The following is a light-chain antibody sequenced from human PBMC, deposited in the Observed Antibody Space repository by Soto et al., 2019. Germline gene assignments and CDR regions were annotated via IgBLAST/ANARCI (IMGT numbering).Light chain of an antibody. J-gene: IGKJ1*01. Sequence: DIQMTQSPSSLSASVGDRVTITCRAGQSISYYLNWYQHKPGKAPKLLIYAASSLQSGVPSRFSGSGSGTDFSLTIDSLQPEDFANYYCQHTYTTPRTFGKGTKVEIK. CDR1: QSISYY. V-gene: IGKV1-39*01. CDR2: AAS. CDR3: QHTYTTPRT.